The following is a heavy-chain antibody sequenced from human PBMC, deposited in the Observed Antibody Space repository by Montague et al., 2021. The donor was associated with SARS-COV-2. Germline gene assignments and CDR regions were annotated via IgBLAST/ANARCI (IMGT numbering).Heavy chain of an antibody. J-gene: IGHJ3*02. Sequence: YNPSLNSRVTISVDTSKNQFSLKLSSVAAADTAVYYCARQENSSGGFKPDAFDIWGKGTMVTVSS. V-gene: IGHV4-39*01. D-gene: IGHD6-19*01. CDR3: ARQENSSGGFKPDAFDI.